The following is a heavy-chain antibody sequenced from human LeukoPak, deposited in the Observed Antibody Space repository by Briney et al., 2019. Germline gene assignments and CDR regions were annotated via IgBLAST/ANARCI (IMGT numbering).Heavy chain of an antibody. CDR3: ARGYSYGPDYYFDY. Sequence: SETLSLTCTVSGGSISSYYWSWIRQPPGKGLEWIGYIYYSGSTNYNPSLKRRVTISVDTSKHQFSLKLSSVTAADTAVYYCARGYSYGPDYYFDYWGQGTLVTVSS. CDR1: GGSISSYY. J-gene: IGHJ4*02. V-gene: IGHV4-59*01. CDR2: IYYSGST. D-gene: IGHD5-18*01.